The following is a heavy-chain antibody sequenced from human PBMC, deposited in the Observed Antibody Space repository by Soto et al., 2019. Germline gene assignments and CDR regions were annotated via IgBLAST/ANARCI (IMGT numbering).Heavy chain of an antibody. D-gene: IGHD6-6*01. Sequence: QVQLVQSGAEVKKPGSSVKVSCKASGVTFSSYTISWVRQAPGQGLEWMGRIIPILGIANYAQKFQGRVTITADKSTSTAYMELSSLRSEDTAVYYCARESDRSSSADYYYYMDVWGKGTTVNVSS. J-gene: IGHJ6*03. CDR2: IIPILGIA. CDR1: GVTFSSYT. V-gene: IGHV1-69*08. CDR3: ARESDRSSSADYYYYMDV.